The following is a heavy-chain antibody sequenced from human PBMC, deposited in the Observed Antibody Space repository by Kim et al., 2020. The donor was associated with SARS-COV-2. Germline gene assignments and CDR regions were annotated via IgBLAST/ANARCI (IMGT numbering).Heavy chain of an antibody. CDR2: IYYTGST. CDR3: ARGHTIGAGDCYSY. J-gene: IGHJ4*02. CDR1: GGSISSGDYY. D-gene: IGHD2-21*02. Sequence: SETLSLTCTVSGGSISSGDYYWSWIRQPPGKGLEWIGYIYYTGSTHYNPSLKSRVTISIDTSKNQFSLKLSSVTAADTAVYYCARGHTIGAGDCYSYWGQGTLGTVSS. V-gene: IGHV4-30-4*08.